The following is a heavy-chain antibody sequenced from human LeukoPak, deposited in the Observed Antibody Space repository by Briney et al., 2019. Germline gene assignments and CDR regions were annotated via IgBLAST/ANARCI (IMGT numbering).Heavy chain of an antibody. J-gene: IGHJ4*02. CDR3: AKTTAGNSSGRYPGWPVDY. CDR2: ISGSGGDT. CDR1: GFTFRNYA. V-gene: IGHV3-23*01. D-gene: IGHD6-19*01. Sequence: GGSLRLSCAASGFTFRNYAIYWVRQAPGKGLEWVSGISGSGGDTYFADSVKGRFTISRDHSKNTVFLQMDSLRAEDTAVYYCAKTTAGNSSGRYPGWPVDYWGQGTLVTVSS.